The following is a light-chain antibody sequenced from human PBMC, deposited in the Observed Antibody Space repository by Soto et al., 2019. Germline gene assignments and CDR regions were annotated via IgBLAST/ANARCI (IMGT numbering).Light chain of an antibody. CDR1: SSDVGDYNY. CDR2: EVT. CDR3: CSYTSSITYV. J-gene: IGLJ1*01. V-gene: IGLV2-14*01. Sequence: QSVLTQPASVSGSPGQSITISCTGTSSDVGDYNYVSWYQHHPDTAPKLMIYEVTNRPSGVSNRFSGSKSGNTASLTISGLQAEDEADYYCCSYTSSITYVFGTGTKLHRP.